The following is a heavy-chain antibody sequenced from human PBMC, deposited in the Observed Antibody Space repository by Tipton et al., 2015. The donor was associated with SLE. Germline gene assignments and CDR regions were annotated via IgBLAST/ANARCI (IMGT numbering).Heavy chain of an antibody. Sequence: QLVQSGAEVKKPGESLKISCKASGYTFSSYRIGWVRQMPGKGLEWMGIIHPDDTDTRYSPSFQGQVTFSVDKSINTAYLQWSSRRASDTAMYFCALLKYSGPGPFDYWGQGTLVTVSS. D-gene: IGHD5-12*01. CDR2: IHPDDTDT. V-gene: IGHV5-51*03. CDR1: GYTFSSYR. CDR3: ALLKYSGPGPFDY. J-gene: IGHJ4*02.